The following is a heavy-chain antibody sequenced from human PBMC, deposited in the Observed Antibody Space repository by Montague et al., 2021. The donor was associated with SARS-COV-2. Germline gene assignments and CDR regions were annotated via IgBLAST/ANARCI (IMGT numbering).Heavy chain of an antibody. CDR3: ARWDPQTLTLIGLRGKSASDY. CDR2: INHSGTT. V-gene: IGHV4-34*01. CDR1: GGSFSGYY. D-gene: IGHD4-23*01. Sequence: SETLSLTCAVYGGSFSGYYWTWIRQSPGKGLGWIAEINHSGTTNYNFNPSLRSRVTISVDTSKSQFSLKLSSVIAADTGVYYCARWDPQTLTLIGLRGKSASDYWGQGTLVTVSS. J-gene: IGHJ4*02.